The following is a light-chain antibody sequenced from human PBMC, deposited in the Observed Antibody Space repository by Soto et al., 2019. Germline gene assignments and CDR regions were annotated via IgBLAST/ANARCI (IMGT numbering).Light chain of an antibody. V-gene: IGKV3-20*01. CDR3: QHYGNSPRVVT. J-gene: IGKJ3*01. Sequence: EIVLTQSPGTLSLSPGERATLSCRASQSVGSSYLAWYQQKPGPAPRLLIYRASTRATGIPDRFSGSGSGTDFTLTINILYPEDVAVYYCQHYGNSPRVVTVGPGTKVDVK. CDR1: QSVGSSY. CDR2: RAS.